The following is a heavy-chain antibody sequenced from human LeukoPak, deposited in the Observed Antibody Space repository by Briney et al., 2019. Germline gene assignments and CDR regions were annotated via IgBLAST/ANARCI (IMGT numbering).Heavy chain of an antibody. CDR2: IRQDGGAK. CDR1: GFTVSSNY. V-gene: IGHV3-7*03. CDR3: ARYPFDH. Sequence: GGSLRLSCAASGFTVSSNYMSWVRQAPGKGLEWVANIRQDGGAKNYVDSVKGRFTISRDNAKKSLYLQMNSLRGEDTAVYYCARYPFDHWGQGTLVTVSS. J-gene: IGHJ4*02.